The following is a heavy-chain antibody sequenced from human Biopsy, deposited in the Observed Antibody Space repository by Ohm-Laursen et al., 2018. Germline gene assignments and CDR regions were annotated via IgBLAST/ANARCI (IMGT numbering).Heavy chain of an antibody. V-gene: IGHV1-69*13. CDR1: GGTFSSFG. D-gene: IGHD1-1*01. Sequence: ASVKVSCKASGGTFSSFGISWVRQAPGQGVEWMGEINSMFGTTNYAQTFQGRVTITADESTSTAYMEVSSLRSEDTAVYYCVKRGVERGRPLAYWGQGTLVTVSS. CDR2: INSMFGTT. CDR3: VKRGVERGRPLAY. J-gene: IGHJ4*02.